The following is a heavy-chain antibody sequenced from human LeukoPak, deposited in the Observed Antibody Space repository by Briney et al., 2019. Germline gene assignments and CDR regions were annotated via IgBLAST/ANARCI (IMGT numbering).Heavy chain of an antibody. CDR1: GFSFSTYA. Sequence: GGSLRLSCAASGFSFSTYAMSWVRQAPGEGLEWVSTISVRGDRTYYADSMKGRLTVSRDNSKNTLYLQMNSLRAEDTARYYCAKGGEFCTDGVCWDKEAFDSWGQGTIVTVSS. J-gene: IGHJ3*02. V-gene: IGHV3-23*01. CDR2: ISVRGDRT. D-gene: IGHD2-8*01. CDR3: AKGGEFCTDGVCWDKEAFDS.